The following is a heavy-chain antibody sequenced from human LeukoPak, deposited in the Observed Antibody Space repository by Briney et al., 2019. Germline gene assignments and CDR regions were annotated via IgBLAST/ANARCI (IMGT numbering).Heavy chain of an antibody. J-gene: IGHJ6*02. CDR2: IIPIFGIA. Sequence: SVKVSCKASGDTFSSYAISWVRQAPGQGLEWMGRIIPIFGIANYAQKFQGRVTITADKSTSTAYMELSSLRSEDAAVYYCARGRYWSSTSCYRDYYFGMDVWGQGTTVTVSS. CDR3: ARGRYWSSTSCYRDYYFGMDV. CDR1: GDTFSSYA. D-gene: IGHD2-2*02. V-gene: IGHV1-69*04.